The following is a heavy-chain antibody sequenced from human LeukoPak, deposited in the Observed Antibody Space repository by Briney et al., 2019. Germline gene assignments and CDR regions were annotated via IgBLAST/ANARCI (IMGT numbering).Heavy chain of an antibody. D-gene: IGHD3-22*01. Sequence: ASVKVSCKAPGYTFTSYAMHWVRQAPGQRLEWMGWINAGNGNTKYSQKFQGRVTITRDTSASTAYMELSSLRSEDTAVYYCARSHPYDSSGYYLGYWGQGTLVTVSS. J-gene: IGHJ4*02. CDR2: INAGNGNT. CDR1: GYTFTSYA. V-gene: IGHV1-3*01. CDR3: ARSHPYDSSGYYLGY.